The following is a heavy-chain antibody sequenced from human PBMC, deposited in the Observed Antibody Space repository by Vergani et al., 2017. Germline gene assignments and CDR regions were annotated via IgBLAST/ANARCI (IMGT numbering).Heavy chain of an antibody. V-gene: IGHV3-23*01. J-gene: IGHJ4*02. CDR3: AKDREFYGSSFTGWVDY. CDR1: GFTFVSYA. Sequence: EVQLLESGGGLVQPGGSLRLSCAASGFTFVSYAMSWVRQAPGKGLEWVSAISGSGSSTYYADSVKGRSAISRDNSKNTLYLQMSSLRAEDSAVYYCAKDREFYGSSFTGWVDYWGQGTLVTVSS. CDR2: ISGSGSST. D-gene: IGHD6-6*01.